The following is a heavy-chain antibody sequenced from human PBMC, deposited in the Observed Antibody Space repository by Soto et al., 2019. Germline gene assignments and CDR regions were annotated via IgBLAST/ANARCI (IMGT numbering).Heavy chain of an antibody. CDR1: GFTFSSYS. D-gene: IGHD2-15*01. J-gene: IGHJ5*02. Sequence: EVQLVESGGGLVKPGGSLRLSCAASGFTFSSYSMNWVRQAPGKGLEWVSSISSSSSYIYYADSVKGRFTISRDNAKNSLYLQRNSLGAEDTAVYYCARGYCSGGSCGGAPSWFDPWGQGTLVTVSS. CDR2: ISSSSSYI. V-gene: IGHV3-21*01. CDR3: ARGYCSGGSCGGAPSWFDP.